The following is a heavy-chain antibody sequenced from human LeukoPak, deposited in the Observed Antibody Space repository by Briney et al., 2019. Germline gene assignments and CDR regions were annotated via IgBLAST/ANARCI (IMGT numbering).Heavy chain of an antibody. D-gene: IGHD4/OR15-4a*01. CDR3: ARSRVPPSLLDY. V-gene: IGHV3-30-3*01. CDR2: ASQDGSEK. CDR1: GFIFSGYA. J-gene: IGHJ4*02. Sequence: GGSLRLSCAASGAASGFIFSGYAMHWVRQAPGKGLEWVAVASQDGSEKYYADSVKGRFSISRGNSGNTVYLQMRSLTPADTAVYYCARSRVPPSLLDYWGQGTLVTVSS.